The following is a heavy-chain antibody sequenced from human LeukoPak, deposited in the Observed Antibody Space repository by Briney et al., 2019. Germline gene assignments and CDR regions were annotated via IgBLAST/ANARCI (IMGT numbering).Heavy chain of an antibody. V-gene: IGHV1-18*01. J-gene: IGHJ4*02. CDR1: GYTFTSYG. CDR2: ISAYNGDT. Sequence: ASVKVSCKASGYTFTSYGINWVRQAPGQGLEWMGWISAYNGDTNYAQRLQGRVTMTTDTSTSTAYMELRSLRSDDTAVYYCARDYYHDSSGYPPWNYWGQGTLVTVSS. D-gene: IGHD3-22*01. CDR3: ARDYYHDSSGYPPWNY.